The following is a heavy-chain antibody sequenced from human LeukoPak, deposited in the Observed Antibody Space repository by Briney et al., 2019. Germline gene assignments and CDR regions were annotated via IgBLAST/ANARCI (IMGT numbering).Heavy chain of an antibody. V-gene: IGHV4-59*08. CDR1: GGSIGSYY. CDR3: ARHYDSSGYLDY. J-gene: IGHJ4*02. Sequence: SETLSLTCTVSGGSIGSYYWSWIRQPPGKGLEWIGYIYYSGSTNYNPSLKSRVTISVDTSKNQFSLKLSSVTAADTAVYYCARHYDSSGYLDYWGQGTLVTVSS. D-gene: IGHD3-22*01. CDR2: IYYSGST.